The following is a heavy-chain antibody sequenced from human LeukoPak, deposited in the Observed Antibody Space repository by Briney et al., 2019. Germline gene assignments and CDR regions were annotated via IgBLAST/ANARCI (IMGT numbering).Heavy chain of an antibody. CDR1: GGSISSSSYY. D-gene: IGHD4-23*01. CDR2: IYYSGST. CDR3: ARAGDHLDYGGNSAAFDI. J-gene: IGHJ3*02. Sequence: SETLSLTCTVSGGSISSSSYYWGWIRQPPGKGLEWIGSIYYSGSTYYNPSLKSRVTISVDTSKNQFSLKLSSVTAADTAVYYCARAGDHLDYGGNSAAFDIWGQGTMVTVSS. V-gene: IGHV4-39*07.